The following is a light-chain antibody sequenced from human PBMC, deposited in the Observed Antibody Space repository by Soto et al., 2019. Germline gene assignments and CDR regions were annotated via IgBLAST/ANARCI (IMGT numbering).Light chain of an antibody. CDR1: QSVRTT. CDR2: DAS. CDR3: QQYTDWPTT. V-gene: IGKV3-15*01. Sequence: EIVMTQSPATLSVSPGERATLSCRASQSVRTTVALYQQRPGQAPRLLIYDASTRATGVPARFSGGGSGTDFTLTVTSLQSEDFGIYYCQQYTDWPTTFGQGTKVDI. J-gene: IGKJ1*01.